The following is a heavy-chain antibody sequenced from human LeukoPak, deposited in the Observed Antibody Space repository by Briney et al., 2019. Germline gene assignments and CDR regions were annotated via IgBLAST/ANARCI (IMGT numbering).Heavy chain of an antibody. CDR2: IYWNDDK. V-gene: IGHV2-5*01. J-gene: IGHJ4*02. D-gene: IGHD3-10*01. CDR1: GFSLSTSGVG. CDR3: ARLLVRGVITQDLDY. Sequence: SGPTPVKPTQTLTLTCTFSGFSLSTSGVGVGWIRQPPGKALEWLALIYWNDDKRYSPSLKSRLTITKDTSKNQVVLTMTNMDPVDTATYYCARLLVRGVITQDLDYWGQGTLVTVSS.